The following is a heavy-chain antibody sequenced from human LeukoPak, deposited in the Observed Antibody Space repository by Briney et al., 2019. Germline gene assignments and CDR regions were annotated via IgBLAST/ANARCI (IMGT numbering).Heavy chain of an antibody. D-gene: IGHD4-17*01. CDR3: ARHLHDYGDYDAFDI. Sequence: KSGGSLRLSCAASGFTFSDYYMSWIRQAPGKGLEWVSYISSSGSTIYYADSVKGRFTISRDNAKNSLYLQMNSLRAEDTAVYYCARHLHDYGDYDAFDIWGQGTMVTVSS. CDR2: ISSSGSTI. CDR1: GFTFSDYY. J-gene: IGHJ3*02. V-gene: IGHV3-11*01.